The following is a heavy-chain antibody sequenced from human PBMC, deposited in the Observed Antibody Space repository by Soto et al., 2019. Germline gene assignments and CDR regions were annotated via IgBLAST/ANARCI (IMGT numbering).Heavy chain of an antibody. CDR2: ISYSGST. CDR3: ARVLGNDAFDI. D-gene: IGHD3-3*02. J-gene: IGHJ3*02. V-gene: IGHV4-30-4*01. Sequence: SETLSLTCTVSGGSISSGNYYWSWIRQPPGKGLEWIGFISYSGSTYYNASLKSRVTISVDTSKDQFSLKLSSVTAADTAVYYCARVLGNDAFDIWGQGTMVTVSS. CDR1: GGSISSGNYY.